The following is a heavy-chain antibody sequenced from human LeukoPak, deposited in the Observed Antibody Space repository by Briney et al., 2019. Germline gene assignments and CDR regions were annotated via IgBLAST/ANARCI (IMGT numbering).Heavy chain of an antibody. V-gene: IGHV3-49*04. CDR3: SRDGHTGMDV. J-gene: IGHJ6*02. D-gene: IGHD2-21*01. CDR2: VRSRAYGGTI. Sequence: PGGSLRLSCTASGFIFSDYAISWVRQAPGEGLEWVGFVRSRAYGGTIEYAASVKGRFTVSRDDSKSIAYLQMNSLKTEDTAVYYCSRDGHTGMDVWGQGTTVTVSS. CDR1: GFIFSDYA.